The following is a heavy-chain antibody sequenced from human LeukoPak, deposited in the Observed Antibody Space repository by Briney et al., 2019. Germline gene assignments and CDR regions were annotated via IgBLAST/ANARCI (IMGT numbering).Heavy chain of an antibody. D-gene: IGHD2-21*02. V-gene: IGHV1-8*01. CDR1: GYTFTSYD. CDR3: ARVAYCGGDCKYYYGMDV. CDR2: MNPNSGNT. J-gene: IGHJ6*02. Sequence: ASVKVSCKASGYTFTSYDINWVRQATGQGLEWMGWMNPNSGNTGYAQKFQGRVTMTRNTSISTAYMELSSLRSEDTAVYYCARVAYCGGDCKYYYGMDVWGQGTTVTVSS.